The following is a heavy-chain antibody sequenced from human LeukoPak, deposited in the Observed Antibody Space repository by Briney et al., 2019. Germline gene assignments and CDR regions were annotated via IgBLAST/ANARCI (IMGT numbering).Heavy chain of an antibody. Sequence: SQTLSLTCAISGDSVSSNSAAWNWIRQSPSRGLEWLGRTYYRSKWYNDYAVSVKSRITINPDTSKNQFSLQLNSVTPEDTAVYYCARGPTTVVLSATYYFDYWGQGTLVTVSS. V-gene: IGHV6-1*01. CDR3: ARGPTTVVLSATYYFDY. CDR2: TYYRSKWYN. CDR1: GDSVSSNSAA. D-gene: IGHD4-23*01. J-gene: IGHJ4*02.